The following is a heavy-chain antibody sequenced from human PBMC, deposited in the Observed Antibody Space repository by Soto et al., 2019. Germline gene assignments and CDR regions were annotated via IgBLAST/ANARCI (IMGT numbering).Heavy chain of an antibody. V-gene: IGHV2-5*02. CDR1: GFSLSTSGVG. Sequence: QITLKESGPTLVRPTQTLTLTCTFSGFSLSTSGVGVGWIRQPPGKALEWLALIYWDDDKRYSPSLKSRLTITNNTSQNQGVLTMTNMDPVDTAPYYCAHSRCGGDCLQSYSSHYYYGMDVWGQGTTVTVSS. CDR3: AHSRCGGDCLQSYSSHYYYGMDV. CDR2: IYWDDDK. D-gene: IGHD2-21*02. J-gene: IGHJ6*02.